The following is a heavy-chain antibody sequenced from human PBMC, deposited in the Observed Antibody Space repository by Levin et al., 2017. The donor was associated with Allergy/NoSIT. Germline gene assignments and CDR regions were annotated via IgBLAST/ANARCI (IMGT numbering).Heavy chain of an antibody. V-gene: IGHV4-39*07. J-gene: IGHJ6*02. Sequence: SQTLSLTCTVSGGSISSSSYYWGWIRQPPGKGLEWIGSIYYSGSTYYNPSLKSRVTISVDTSKNQFSLKLSSVTAADTAVYYCARVRCSSTSCHRTKGTSGMDVWGQGTTVTVSS. CDR1: GGSISSSSYY. CDR2: IYYSGST. D-gene: IGHD2-2*01. CDR3: ARVRCSSTSCHRTKGTSGMDV.